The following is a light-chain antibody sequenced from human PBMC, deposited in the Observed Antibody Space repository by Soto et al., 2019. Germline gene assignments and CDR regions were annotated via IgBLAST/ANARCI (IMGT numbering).Light chain of an antibody. V-gene: IGKV3-11*01. J-gene: IGKJ1*01. CDR2: QTS. Sequence: EIVLTQSPATLSSFPGDRVTLSCRASQYINTRLAWYQHRPCQAPRPLIYQTSLRAAGIPARFSASGSGTDFALTISDVQPEDFALYYCHQRQSWPRTFGQGTKVDI. CDR3: HQRQSWPRT. CDR1: QYINTR.